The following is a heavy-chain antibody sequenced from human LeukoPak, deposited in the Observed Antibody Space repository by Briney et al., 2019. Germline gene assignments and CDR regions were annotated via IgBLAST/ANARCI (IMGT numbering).Heavy chain of an antibody. J-gene: IGHJ4*02. CDR3: ARAGGFFSPFGY. D-gene: IGHD3-3*01. Sequence: SETLSLTCTVSGGSISSGGYYWSWIRQHPGKGLEWIGYIYYSGSTYYNPSLKSRVTMSVDTSKNQFSLKLSSVTAADTAVYYCARAGGFFSPFGYWGQGTLVTVSS. V-gene: IGHV4-31*03. CDR2: IYYSGST. CDR1: GGSISSGGYY.